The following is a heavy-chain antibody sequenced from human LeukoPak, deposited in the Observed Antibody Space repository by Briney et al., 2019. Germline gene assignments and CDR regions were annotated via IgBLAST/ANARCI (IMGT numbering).Heavy chain of an antibody. V-gene: IGHV3-30-3*01. CDR1: GFTFSNYA. CDR2: ISYDGSNK. J-gene: IGHJ4*02. CDR3: ARDLGSSVLDY. Sequence: GRSLRLTCAASGFTFSNYAMHWVSQAPGKGLEWVAVISYDGSNKYYADSVKGRFTISRDNSKNTLYLQMNSLRAEDTAVYYCARDLGSSVLDYSGQGTLVTVSS. D-gene: IGHD6-6*01.